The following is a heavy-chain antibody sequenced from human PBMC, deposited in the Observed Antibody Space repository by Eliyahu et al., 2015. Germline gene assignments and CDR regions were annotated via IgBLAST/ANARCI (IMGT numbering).Heavy chain of an antibody. D-gene: IGHD2/OR15-2a*01. CDR1: GFNXDXSA. Sequence: EVQLVESGGGLVQPGRSLRLXCAASGFNXDXSAMHWVRQAPGKGLEWVSGISWDSSTIGYADSVKGRFTISRDNPKNSPYLQMNSLRREDTGLYYCAKDARNIHRYGEYWGQGILVNVSS. J-gene: IGHJ4*02. V-gene: IGHV3-9*01. CDR3: AKDARNIHRYGEY. CDR2: ISWDSSTI.